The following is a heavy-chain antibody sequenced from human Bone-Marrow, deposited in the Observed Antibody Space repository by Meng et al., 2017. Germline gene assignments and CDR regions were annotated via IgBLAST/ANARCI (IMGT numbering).Heavy chain of an antibody. Sequence: QRQLGEAGAEGKQPGASVRVSCKASGYTFTGYYIHWVRQAPGQGLEWLGRIDCNNGGAIYAQKFQDRVTMTRDTSITTAYMDLSRLTSDDTAVYYCARDAGRAAGPRWGQGTLVTVSS. CDR2: IDCNNGGA. J-gene: IGHJ4*02. V-gene: IGHV1-2*06. D-gene: IGHD6-13*01. CDR1: GYTFTGYY. CDR3: ARDAGRAAGPR.